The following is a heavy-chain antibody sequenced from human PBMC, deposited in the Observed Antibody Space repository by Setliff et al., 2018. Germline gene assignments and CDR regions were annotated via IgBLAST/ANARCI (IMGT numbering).Heavy chain of an antibody. Sequence: GESLKISCGISGFTFNIYWMSWVRQAPGKGLEWVADINQDGSEKKYVDSVKGRFTISRDNAKNSLYLEMNSLRAEDTAEYYCARGGETGGRFLMRLWGQGTLVTVSS. CDR2: INQDGSEK. V-gene: IGHV3-7*04. D-gene: IGHD6-19*01. CDR1: GFTFNIYW. J-gene: IGHJ4*02. CDR3: ARGGETGGRFLMRL.